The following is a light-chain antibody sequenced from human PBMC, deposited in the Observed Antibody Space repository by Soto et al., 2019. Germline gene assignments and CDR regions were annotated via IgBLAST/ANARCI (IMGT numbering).Light chain of an antibody. J-gene: IGLJ1*01. CDR3: GSYTSSSTYV. CDR1: SSDVGAYNY. CDR2: EVS. Sequence: QSVLTQPASVSGSPGQSITVSCTGASSDVGAYNYVSWYQQHPGKVPKLMIYEVSSRPSGVSNRFSGSKFGNTASLTLSGLQAEDEADYYCGSYTSSSTYVFGTGTKVTVL. V-gene: IGLV2-14*01.